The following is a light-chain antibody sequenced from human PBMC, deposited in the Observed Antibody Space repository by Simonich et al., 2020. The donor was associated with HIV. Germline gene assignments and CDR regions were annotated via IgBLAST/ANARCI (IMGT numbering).Light chain of an antibody. J-gene: IGLJ2*01. V-gene: IGLV2-14*03. CDR2: DVS. Sequence: QSALTQPASVSGSPGQSITISCTGSSSDIGAYNYVSWYQQHPGKAPELMIYDVSKRPSGVSYRFSASKSGNTASLTISGLRAEDDADYYCSSYTSSSTVIFGGGTKLTVL. CDR1: SSDIGAYNY. CDR3: SSYTSSSTVI.